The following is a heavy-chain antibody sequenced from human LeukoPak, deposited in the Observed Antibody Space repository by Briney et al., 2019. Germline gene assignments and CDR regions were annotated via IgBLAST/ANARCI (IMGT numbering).Heavy chain of an antibody. D-gene: IGHD6-19*01. CDR1: GYTLTELS. J-gene: IGHJ4*02. CDR3: ATGDDGWYGWRRNFDY. CDR2: FDPEDGET. Sequence: ASVKVSCKVSGYTLTELSMHWVRQAPGKGLEWMGGFDPEDGETIYARKFQGRVTMTEDTSTDTAYMELSSLRSEDTAVYYCATGDDGWYGWRRNFDYWGQGTLVTVSS. V-gene: IGHV1-24*01.